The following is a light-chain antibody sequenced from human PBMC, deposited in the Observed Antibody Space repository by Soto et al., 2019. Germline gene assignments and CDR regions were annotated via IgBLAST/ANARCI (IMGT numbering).Light chain of an antibody. J-gene: IGLJ1*01. Sequence: SVLTQPASVSVSPGQSITFSCTGTSGDIGSYNRVSWYQQHPGKAPKLIIYEVTDRPSGVSNRFSGSKSGNTAPLTISGLQAEDEAEYYCSSYTNINTRACVFGTGTKVTVL. CDR3: SSYTNINTRACV. V-gene: IGLV2-14*01. CDR1: SGDIGSYNR. CDR2: EVT.